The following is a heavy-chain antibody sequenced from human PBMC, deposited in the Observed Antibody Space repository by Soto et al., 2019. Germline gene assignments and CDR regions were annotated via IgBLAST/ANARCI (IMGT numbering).Heavy chain of an antibody. D-gene: IGHD6-19*01. V-gene: IGHV3-7*01. J-gene: IGHJ6*02. CDR2: IKQDGSEK. CDR1: GFTLSPYW. CDR3: ARDGDASGWYHYGMDV. Sequence: GGSLRLSCAASGFTLSPYWMNWVRQSPGKGLEWVANIKQDGSEKYYVDSVKGRFIISRDNAKNSLYLQLNSLRAEDTAVYYCARDGDASGWYHYGMDVWGQGTLVTVSS.